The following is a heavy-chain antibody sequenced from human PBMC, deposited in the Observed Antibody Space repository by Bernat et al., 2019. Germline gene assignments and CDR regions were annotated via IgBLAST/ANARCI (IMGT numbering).Heavy chain of an antibody. CDR1: GFTVSSNY. Sequence: EVQLVETGGGLIQPGGSLRLSCAASGFTVSSNYMSWVRQAPGKGLEWVSVIYSGGSTYYADSVQRRFTISRDNSKNTLYLQMNSLRAEDTAVYYCARDLPPSWLPDTENAFDIWGQGTMDPVSS. CDR3: ARDLPPSWLPDTENAFDI. V-gene: IGHV3-53*05. CDR2: IYSGGST. D-gene: IGHD5-12*01. J-gene: IGHJ3*02.